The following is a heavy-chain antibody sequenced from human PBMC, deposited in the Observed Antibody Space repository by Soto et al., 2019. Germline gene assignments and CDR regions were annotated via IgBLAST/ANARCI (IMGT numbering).Heavy chain of an antibody. CDR1: GFTFSSYA. CDR3: AKGFLGWFLTPFDYYGMDV. V-gene: IGHV3-23*01. CDR2: ISGSGGST. Sequence: GXSLRLSCAASGFTFSSYAMSWVRQAPGKGLEWVSAISGSGGSTYYADSVKGRFTISRDNSKNTLYRQMNSLRAEDTAVYYCAKGFLGWFLTPFDYYGMDVWGQGTTVTVSS. D-gene: IGHD3-3*01. J-gene: IGHJ6*02.